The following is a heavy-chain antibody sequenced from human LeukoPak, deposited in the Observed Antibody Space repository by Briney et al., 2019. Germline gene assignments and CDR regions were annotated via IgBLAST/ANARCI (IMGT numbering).Heavy chain of an antibody. J-gene: IGHJ6*02. D-gene: IGHD2-15*01. V-gene: IGHV4-59*08. CDR1: GGSISGYN. Sequence: SETLSLTCTVSGGSISGYNWSWIRQPPGKGLEYIGYIFKSGSTNYNPSLKSRVTISVDTSKNQFSLKLTSVTAADTAVYYCGVVAATRNSYGMDLWGQGTTVTVPS. CDR2: IFKSGST. CDR3: GVVAATRNSYGMDL.